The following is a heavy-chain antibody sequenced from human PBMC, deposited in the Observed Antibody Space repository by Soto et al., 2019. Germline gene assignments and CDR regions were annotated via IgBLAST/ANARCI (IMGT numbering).Heavy chain of an antibody. Sequence: QVQLQESGPGLVQPSQTLSLTCTVSGGSISSGGYYWSWIRQHPGKGLEWIGYIYYSGSTYYNPSLKSRGTLSVDTSKDQFSLKLSSVTAADTAVYYCSRTITYCSGGSCYSFYFDYWGQGTLVTVSS. CDR2: IYYSGST. CDR1: GGSISSGGYY. J-gene: IGHJ4*02. V-gene: IGHV4-31*03. D-gene: IGHD2-15*01. CDR3: SRTITYCSGGSCYSFYFDY.